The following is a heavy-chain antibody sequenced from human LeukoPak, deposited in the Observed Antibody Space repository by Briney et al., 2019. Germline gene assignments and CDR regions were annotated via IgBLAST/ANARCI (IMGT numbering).Heavy chain of an antibody. J-gene: IGHJ6*03. CDR3: ARYQYSHCSSTSCYTFDYYYYMDV. CDR1: GYTFTSYG. D-gene: IGHD2-2*02. CDR2: ISAYNGNT. V-gene: IGHV1-18*01. Sequence: ASVKVSCKASGYTFTSYGISWVRRAPGQGLEWMGWISAYNGNTNYAQKLQGRVTMTTDTSTSTAYMELRSLRSDDTAVYYCARYQYSHCSSTSCYTFDYYYYMDVWGKGTTVTVSS.